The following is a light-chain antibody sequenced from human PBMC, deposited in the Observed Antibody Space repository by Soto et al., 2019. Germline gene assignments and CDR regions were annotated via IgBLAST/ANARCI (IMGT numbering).Light chain of an antibody. CDR3: CSYADASTWV. Sequence: QSVLTQPASGSGSPGQSITISCTGTSSDVGSYNLVSWYQQHPGKAPKLMIYEGSKRPSGVSNRFSGSKSGNTASLTISGLQTEDEADYYCCSYADASTWVFGGGTQLTVL. CDR2: EGS. CDR1: SSDVGSYNL. J-gene: IGLJ3*02. V-gene: IGLV2-23*01.